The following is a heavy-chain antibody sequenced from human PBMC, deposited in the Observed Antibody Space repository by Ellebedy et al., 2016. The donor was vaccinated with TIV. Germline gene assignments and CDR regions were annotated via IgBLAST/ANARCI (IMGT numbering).Heavy chain of an antibody. CDR3: ARYDSSSFRPYYYYYGMDV. CDR2: ISGSGGST. CDR1: GFTFSSYA. Sequence: GESLKISXAASGFTFSSYAMSWVRQAPGKGLEWVSAISGSGGSTYYADSVKGRFTISRDNSKNTLYLQMNSLRAEDTAVYYCARYDSSSFRPYYYYYGMDVWGQGTTVTVSS. D-gene: IGHD6-13*01. V-gene: IGHV3-23*01. J-gene: IGHJ6*02.